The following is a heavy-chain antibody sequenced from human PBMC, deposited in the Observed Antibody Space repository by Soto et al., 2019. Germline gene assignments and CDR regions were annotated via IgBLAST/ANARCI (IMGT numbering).Heavy chain of an antibody. Sequence: GASVKVSCKASGFTLTSSAMQWVRQARGQRLEWIGWIVVGSGNTNYAQKFQERVTITRDMSTSTAYMELSSLRSEDTAVYYCGAGSTVTTFAPGSGFYMDVWGKGTTVTV. D-gene: IGHD4-17*01. CDR1: GFTLTSSA. CDR2: IVVGSGNT. CDR3: GAGSTVTTFAPGSGFYMDV. V-gene: IGHV1-58*02. J-gene: IGHJ6*03.